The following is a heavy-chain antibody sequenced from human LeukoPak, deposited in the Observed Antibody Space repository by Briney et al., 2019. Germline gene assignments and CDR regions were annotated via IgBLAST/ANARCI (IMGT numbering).Heavy chain of an antibody. CDR1: GGSISSYY. V-gene: IGHV4-59*01. D-gene: IGHD6-19*01. J-gene: IGHJ4*02. CDR3: ARDRAVAASDY. Sequence: SETLSLTCTVSGGSISSYYWSWIRQPPGKGLEWIGYIYYSGSTNYNPSLKSRVTISVDTSKNQFSLKLSSVTAADTAVYYCARDRAVAASDYWGQGTLVTVSS. CDR2: IYYSGST.